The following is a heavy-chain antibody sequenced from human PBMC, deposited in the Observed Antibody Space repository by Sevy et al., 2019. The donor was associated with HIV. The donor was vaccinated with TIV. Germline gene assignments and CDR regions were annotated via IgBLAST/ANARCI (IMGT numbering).Heavy chain of an antibody. CDR1: GFSLSTRLVG. D-gene: IGHD1-1*01. CDR3: AQRVSYNGDWNGGSFDY. J-gene: IGHJ4*02. V-gene: IGHV2-5*02. Sequence: SGPTLVNPTQALTLTCSFSGFSLSTRLVGVGWIRQPPGKALEWLALIYWDDDKRYSPSLRTRLTITKDTSRNQVVLTMTNMDPVDTASYYCAQRVSYNGDWNGGSFDYWGQGILVTVSS. CDR2: IYWDDDK.